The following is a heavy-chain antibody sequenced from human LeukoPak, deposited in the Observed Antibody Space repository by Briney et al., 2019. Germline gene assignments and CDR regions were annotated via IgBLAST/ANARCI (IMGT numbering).Heavy chain of an antibody. Sequence: GGSLRLSCAASGFTFSSYEMNWVRQAPGKGLEWVSYISSSGSTIYYADSVKGRFTISRDNAKNSLYLQMNSLRAEDTAVYYCARRYFDWLLRDYYYYMDVWGKGTTVTISS. CDR3: ARRYFDWLLRDYYYYMDV. CDR1: GFTFSSYE. CDR2: ISSSGSTI. J-gene: IGHJ6*03. D-gene: IGHD3-9*01. V-gene: IGHV3-48*03.